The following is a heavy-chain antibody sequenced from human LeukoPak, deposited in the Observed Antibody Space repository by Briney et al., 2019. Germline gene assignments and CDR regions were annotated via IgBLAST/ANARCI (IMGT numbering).Heavy chain of an antibody. CDR2: ISGSGGST. CDR1: GFTFSSYA. J-gene: IGHJ3*02. V-gene: IGHV3-23*01. CDR3: AKDRRAYCGGDCYDAFDI. Sequence: PGGSLRLSCAASGFTFSSYAMSWVRQAPGKGLEWVSAISGSGGSTYYADSVKGRFTISRDNSKNTLYLQMNSLRAEDTAVYYCAKDRRAYCGGDCYDAFDIWGQGTMVTVSS. D-gene: IGHD2-21*02.